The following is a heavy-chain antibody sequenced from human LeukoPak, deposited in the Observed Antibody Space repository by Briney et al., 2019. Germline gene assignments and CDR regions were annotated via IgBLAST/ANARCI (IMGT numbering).Heavy chain of an antibody. D-gene: IGHD6-13*01. V-gene: IGHV1-18*01. CDR2: ISAYNGNT. CDR3: ATTRRGAAAGYYFDY. J-gene: IGHJ4*02. Sequence: ASVKVSCKASGYTFTSYGISWVRQAPGQGLEWMGWISAYNGNTNYAQKFQGRVTMTEDTSTDTAYMELSSLRSEDTAVYYCATTRRGAAAGYYFDYWGQGTLVTVSS. CDR1: GYTFTSYG.